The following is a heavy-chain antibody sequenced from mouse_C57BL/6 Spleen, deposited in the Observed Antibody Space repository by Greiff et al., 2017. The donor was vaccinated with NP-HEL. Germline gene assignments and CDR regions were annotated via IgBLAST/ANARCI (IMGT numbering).Heavy chain of an antibody. J-gene: IGHJ2*01. CDR3: ARSPGYYYGSPFDY. CDR2: INPGSGGT. V-gene: IGHV1-54*01. Sequence: VQLQQSGAELVRPGTSVKVSCKASGYAFTNYLIEWVKQRPGQGLEWIGVINPGSGGTNYNEKFKGKATLTADKSSSTAYMQLSSLTSEDSAVYFCARSPGYYYGSPFDYWGQGTTLTVSS. CDR1: GYAFTNYL. D-gene: IGHD1-1*01.